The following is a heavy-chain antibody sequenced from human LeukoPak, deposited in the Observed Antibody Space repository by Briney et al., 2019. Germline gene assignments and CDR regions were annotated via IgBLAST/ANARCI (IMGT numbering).Heavy chain of an antibody. CDR1: GFTFDDYG. Sequence: GGSLRLSCAASGFTFDDYGMSWVRQAPGKGLEWVSGINWNGGSTGYADSVKGRFTISRDNARNSLSLQMNNLRAEDTAVYYCARDYTGGWNDYWGQGTLVTVSS. CDR3: ARDYTGGWNDY. V-gene: IGHV3-20*04. CDR2: INWNGGST. D-gene: IGHD7-27*01. J-gene: IGHJ4*02.